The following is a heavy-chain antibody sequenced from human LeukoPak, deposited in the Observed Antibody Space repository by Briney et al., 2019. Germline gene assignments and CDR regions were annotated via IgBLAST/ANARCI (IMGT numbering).Heavy chain of an antibody. Sequence: TSETLSLTCAVSGYSISSGYYWGWIRQPPGKGLGWIGSIYHSGSTYYNPSLKSRVTISVDTSKNQFSLKLSSVTAADTAVYYCARGSGTDYFDYWGQGTLVTVSS. CDR1: GYSISSGYY. V-gene: IGHV4-38-2*01. CDR2: IYHSGST. J-gene: IGHJ4*02. D-gene: IGHD1-1*01. CDR3: ARGSGTDYFDY.